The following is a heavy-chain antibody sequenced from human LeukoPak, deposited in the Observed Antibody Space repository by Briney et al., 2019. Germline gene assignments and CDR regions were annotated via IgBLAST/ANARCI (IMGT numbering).Heavy chain of an antibody. D-gene: IGHD3-22*01. CDR2: XGST. V-gene: IGHV4-34*01. CDR3: ARGGRPTYYYDSSGYYWSY. Sequence: XGSTNYNPSLKSRVTISVDTSKNQFSLELSSVTAADTAVYCCARGGRPTYYYDSSGYYWSYWGQGTLVTVSS. J-gene: IGHJ4*02.